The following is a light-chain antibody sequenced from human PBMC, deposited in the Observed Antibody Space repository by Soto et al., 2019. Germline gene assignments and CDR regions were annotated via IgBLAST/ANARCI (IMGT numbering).Light chain of an antibody. J-gene: IGKJ1*01. CDR2: GAS. CDR1: QSVSSSY. Sequence: EMGLTQSPGTLSLSPGERATLSCRASQSVSSSYLAWYQQKPGQAPRLLIYGASSRATGIPDRFSGSGSGTDFTLTISRLEPEDFAVYYCQQYGSSPMTFGQGTKVEIK. V-gene: IGKV3-20*01. CDR3: QQYGSSPMT.